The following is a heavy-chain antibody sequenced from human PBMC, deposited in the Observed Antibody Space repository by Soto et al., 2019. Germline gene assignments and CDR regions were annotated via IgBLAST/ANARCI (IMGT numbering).Heavy chain of an antibody. CDR3: ARTPDSSGYYFDY. J-gene: IGHJ4*02. D-gene: IGHD3-22*01. Sequence: LQLQESGPGLVKPLESLSLTCTVSCGSITNSGYYWGCVRHPPGKGLGGIGSIFYSGSTHYKPSLQSRLTISGDTSENQFSLQLSSVTAADTAVYYCARTPDSSGYYFDYWGQGTLVSVSS. V-gene: IGHV4-39*01. CDR2: IFYSGST. CDR1: CGSITNSGYY.